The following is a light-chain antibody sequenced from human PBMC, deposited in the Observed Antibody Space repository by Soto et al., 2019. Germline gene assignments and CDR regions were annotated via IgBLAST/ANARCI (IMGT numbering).Light chain of an antibody. CDR1: SSNIGSNS. Sequence: QSVLPQPPSASGTPGQRVTISCSGSSSNIGSNSVYWYQQLPGTAPKLLIFRNDQRPSGVPDRFSASRSGTSASLAISGLRSEDEADYYCASWDDSLVFGGGTKVTVL. J-gene: IGLJ2*01. V-gene: IGLV1-47*01. CDR2: RND. CDR3: ASWDDSLV.